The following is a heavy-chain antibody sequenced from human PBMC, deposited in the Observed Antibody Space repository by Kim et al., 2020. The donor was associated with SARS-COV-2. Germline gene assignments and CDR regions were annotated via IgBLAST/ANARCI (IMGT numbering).Heavy chain of an antibody. V-gene: IGHV1-2*04. D-gene: IGHD6-19*01. CDR3: ARGRALHVKYSSGWYPD. CDR2: INPNSGGT. J-gene: IGHJ4*02. CDR1: GYTFTGYY. Sequence: ASVKVSCKASGYTFTGYYMHWVRQAPGQGLEWMGWINPNSGGTNYAQKFQGWVTMTRDTSISTAYMELSRLRSDDTAVYYCARGRALHVKYSSGWYPDWGQGTLVTVSS.